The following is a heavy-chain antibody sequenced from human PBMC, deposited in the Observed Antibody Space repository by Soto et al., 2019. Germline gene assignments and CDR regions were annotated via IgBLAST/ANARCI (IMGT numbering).Heavy chain of an antibody. D-gene: IGHD3-22*01. CDR1: GFSLSTSGVG. J-gene: IGHJ5*02. V-gene: IGHV2-5*01. CDR3: AQRTSYYDSSGYYSWGSYNWFDX. Sequence: SGPTLVHPTQTLTLTCTFSGFSLSTSGVGVGWIRHRPVRALEWLALIYWNDDKRYSPSMKRRVTITKDTSKKQVVLTMTNMEPADTATYYCAQRTSYYDSSGYYSWGSYNWFDXWGQGTLVTVSX. CDR2: IYWNDDK.